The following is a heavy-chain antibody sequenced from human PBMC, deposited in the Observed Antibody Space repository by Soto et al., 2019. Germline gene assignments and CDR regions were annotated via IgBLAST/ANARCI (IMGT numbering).Heavy chain of an antibody. CDR2: ISYDGSNK. CDR3: AKDAPIDGSSRTGYYYYGMDV. CDR1: GFTFSSYG. D-gene: IGHD6-13*01. J-gene: IGHJ6*02. Sequence: GGSLRLSCAASGFTFSSYGMHWVRQAPGKGLEWVAVISYDGSNKYYADSVKGRFTISRDNSKNTLYLQMNSLRAEDTAVYYCAKDAPIDGSSRTGYYYYGMDVWGQGTTVTVSS. V-gene: IGHV3-30*18.